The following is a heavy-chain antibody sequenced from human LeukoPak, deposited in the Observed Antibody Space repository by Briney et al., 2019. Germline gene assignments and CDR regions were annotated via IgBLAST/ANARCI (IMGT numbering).Heavy chain of an antibody. CDR3: AKDAGIVGATTKDY. CDR2: ISGSGDST. CDR1: GFTFSSYA. V-gene: IGHV3-23*01. J-gene: IGHJ4*02. D-gene: IGHD1-26*01. Sequence: GGSLRLSCAASGFTFSSYAMSWVRQAPGKGLEWVSAISGSGDSTYYADSVKGRFTISRDNSKNTLYLQMNSLRAEDTAVYYCAKDAGIVGATTKDYWGQGTLVTVSS.